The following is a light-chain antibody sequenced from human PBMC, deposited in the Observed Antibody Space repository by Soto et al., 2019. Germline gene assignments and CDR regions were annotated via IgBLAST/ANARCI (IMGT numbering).Light chain of an antibody. CDR3: QQYGTSSLT. CDR1: ETVTNNY. Sequence: PGERATLSCRASETVTNNYLAWYQQNPGQAPRLVIYGASTRATGIPDRFGGSGSGTDFTLTISRLEPEDFAVYYCQQYGTSSLTFGGGTKVEIK. V-gene: IGKV3-20*01. J-gene: IGKJ4*01. CDR2: GAS.